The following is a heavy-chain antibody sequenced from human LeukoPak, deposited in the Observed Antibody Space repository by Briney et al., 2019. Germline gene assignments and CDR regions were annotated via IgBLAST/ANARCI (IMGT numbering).Heavy chain of an antibody. V-gene: IGHV3-74*01. J-gene: IGHJ3*02. CDR2: ISSDGSST. Sequence: PGGSQRLSCAASGFTFSNYWMHWVRQGPGKGLVWVSCISSDGSSTRYADSVKDRFTISRDNAKNALYLQMNSLGAEDTAVYYCGRGGSPPEALGDTFDIWGQGTMVTVSS. CDR1: GFTFSNYW. CDR3: GRGGSPPEALGDTFDI. D-gene: IGHD1-26*01.